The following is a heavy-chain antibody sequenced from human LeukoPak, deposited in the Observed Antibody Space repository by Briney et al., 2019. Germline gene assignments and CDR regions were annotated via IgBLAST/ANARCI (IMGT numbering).Heavy chain of an antibody. D-gene: IGHD3-22*01. V-gene: IGHV3-74*01. CDR1: GFTFSTFW. J-gene: IGHJ4*02. Sequence: GGSLRLSCATSGFTFSTFWMHWVRQAPGKGLVWVSRINHDGSSTNYADSVKGRFTISRDNAKNTLHLQMNSLRAEDTAVYYCVRDWGYDSSGYWQKYFDSWGQGALVTVSS. CDR3: VRDWGYDSSGYWQKYFDS. CDR2: INHDGSST.